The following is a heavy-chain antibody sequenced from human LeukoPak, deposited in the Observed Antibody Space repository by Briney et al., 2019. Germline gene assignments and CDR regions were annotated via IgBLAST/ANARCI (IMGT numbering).Heavy chain of an antibody. V-gene: IGHV3-23*01. CDR2: ISGSGGST. CDR1: GFSFSSYA. Sequence: GGSLRLSCAASGFSFSSYAMSWVRQAPGKGLEWVSAISGSGGSTYYADSVKGRFTISRDNSKNTLYLQMNSLRAEDTAVYYCAKVEQRFPYFDYWGQGTLVTVSS. D-gene: IGHD1/OR15-1a*01. CDR3: AKVEQRFPYFDY. J-gene: IGHJ4*02.